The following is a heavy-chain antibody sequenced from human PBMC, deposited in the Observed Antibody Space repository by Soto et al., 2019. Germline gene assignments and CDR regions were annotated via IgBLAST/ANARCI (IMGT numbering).Heavy chain of an antibody. J-gene: IGHJ2*01. CDR2: ISYDGSNK. V-gene: IGHV3-30-3*01. D-gene: IGHD6-19*01. Sequence: QVQLVESGGGVVQPGRSLRLSCATSGFTFSTYAMHWVRQAPGKGLEWVAVISYDGSNKYYADSVKGRFTISRDNSKNALYLQMNSLRAEDTAVYYCARDWGSSGWYSYFDLWGRGTLVTVSS. CDR3: ARDWGSSGWYSYFDL. CDR1: GFTFSTYA.